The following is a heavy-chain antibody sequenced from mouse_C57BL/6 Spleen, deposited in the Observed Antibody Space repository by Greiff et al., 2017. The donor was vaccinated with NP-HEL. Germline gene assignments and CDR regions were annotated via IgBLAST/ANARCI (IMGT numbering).Heavy chain of an antibody. Sequence: QVQLQQSGAELARPGASVKLSCKASGYTFTSYGISWVKQRTGQGLEWIGEIYPRSGNTYYNEKFKGKATLTADKSSSTAYMELRSLTSEDSAVYFCARSGSSYLYFDYWGKGTTLTVSS. V-gene: IGHV1-81*01. CDR2: IYPRSGNT. D-gene: IGHD1-1*01. CDR3: ARSGSSYLYFDY. J-gene: IGHJ2*01. CDR1: GYTFTSYG.